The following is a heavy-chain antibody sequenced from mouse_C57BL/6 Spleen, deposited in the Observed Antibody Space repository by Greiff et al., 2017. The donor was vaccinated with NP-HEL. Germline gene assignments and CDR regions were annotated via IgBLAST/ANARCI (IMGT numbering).Heavy chain of an antibody. CDR1: GFSLTSYG. D-gene: IGHD1-1*01. CDR2: IWRGGST. V-gene: IGHV2-5*01. CDR3: AKKQEITTVVDAMDY. J-gene: IGHJ4*01. Sequence: QVQLKQSGPGLVQPSQSLSITCTVSGFSLTSYGVHWVRQSPGKGLEWLGVIWRGGSTDYNAAFMSRLSITKDNSKSQVFFKMNSLQADDTAIYYCAKKQEITTVVDAMDYWGQGTSVTVSS.